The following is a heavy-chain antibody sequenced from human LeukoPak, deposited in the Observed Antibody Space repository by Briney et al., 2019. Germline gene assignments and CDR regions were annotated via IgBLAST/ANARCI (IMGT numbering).Heavy chain of an antibody. J-gene: IGHJ6*02. V-gene: IGHV1-2*02. Sequence: ASVKVSCKASGYTFTGYYLHWVRQAPGQGLEWMGWINPSSGGTKYAQNFQGRVTMTRDTSISTAYMEISMVRSDDTAVFYCARSSSGSLDLNLHYYYYGLDVWGQGTTVTASS. CDR3: ARSSSGSLDLNLHYYYYGLDV. CDR2: INPSSGGT. D-gene: IGHD3-10*01. CDR1: GYTFTGYY.